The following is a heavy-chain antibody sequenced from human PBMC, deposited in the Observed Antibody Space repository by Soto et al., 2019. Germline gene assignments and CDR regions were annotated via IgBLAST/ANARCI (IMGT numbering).Heavy chain of an antibody. CDR3: AQDMWSASGTRHYAFYI. J-gene: IGHJ3*02. CDR1: GITFDDYA. CDR2: SSWKSGSI. Sequence: GGSLRLSCAASGITFDDYAMDWVRQGPGKGLEWVSGSSWKSGSIGYADSVKGRFTISRHNPKNSLYLLMHRLRAEDTALYYCAQDMWSASGTRHYAFYILGQGTMVPLSS. V-gene: IGHV3-9*01. D-gene: IGHD6-13*01.